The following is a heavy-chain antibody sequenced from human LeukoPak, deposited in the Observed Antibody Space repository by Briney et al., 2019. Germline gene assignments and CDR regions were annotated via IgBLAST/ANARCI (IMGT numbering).Heavy chain of an antibody. V-gene: IGHV3-33*06. CDR3: AKPTYGPGSLLIVH. D-gene: IGHD3-10*01. Sequence: GGSLRLSCAVSGFTFSEYGMHWVRQAPGKGLEWVAVIWNDGSSKYYGDSVMGRFTISRDNSKNTLYLQTNSLRAEDTAVYYCAKPTYGPGSLLIVHWGRGTLVTVSS. CDR1: GFTFSEYG. J-gene: IGHJ4*02. CDR2: IWNDGSSK.